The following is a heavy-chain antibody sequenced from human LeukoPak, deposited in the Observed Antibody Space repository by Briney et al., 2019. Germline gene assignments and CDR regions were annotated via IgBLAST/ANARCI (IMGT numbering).Heavy chain of an antibody. V-gene: IGHV3-9*01. CDR1: GFTFDDYA. Sequence: GGSLRLSCAASGFTFDDYAMHWVRQAPGKGLEWVSGISWNSGGIGYADSVKGRFTISRDNSKNTLSLQMNSLRAEDAAVYYCVKFRGIQHYNYHMDVWGKGTTVTVSS. D-gene: IGHD3-10*01. CDR2: ISWNSGGI. J-gene: IGHJ6*03. CDR3: VKFRGIQHYNYHMDV.